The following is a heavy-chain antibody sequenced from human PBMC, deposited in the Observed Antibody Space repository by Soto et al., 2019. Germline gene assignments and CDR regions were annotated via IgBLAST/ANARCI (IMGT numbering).Heavy chain of an antibody. D-gene: IGHD3-3*01. CDR3: AKDRGRITIFGVVPRARDYYYGKDV. CDR1: GFTFSSYG. CDR2: ISYDGSNK. Sequence: GGSLRLSCAASGFTFSSYGMHWVRQAPGKGLEWVAVISYDGSNKYYADSVKGRFTISRDNSKNTLYLQMNSLRAEDTAVYYCAKDRGRITIFGVVPRARDYYYGKDVWGQGTTVTVSS. V-gene: IGHV3-30*18. J-gene: IGHJ6*02.